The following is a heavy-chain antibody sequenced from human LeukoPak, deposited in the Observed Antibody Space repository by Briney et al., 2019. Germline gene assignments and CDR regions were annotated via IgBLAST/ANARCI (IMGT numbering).Heavy chain of an antibody. D-gene: IGHD4-23*01. CDR1: GFTFSSYA. CDR2: INGRGGST. V-gene: IGHV3-23*01. Sequence: PGGSLRLSCAASGFTFSSYAMSWVRQAPGKGLEWVSGINGRGGSTYYADSVKGRFTISRDNAKNSLYLQMNSLRAEDTAVYYCARDYGGSSPFDYWGQGTLVTVSS. J-gene: IGHJ4*02. CDR3: ARDYGGSSPFDY.